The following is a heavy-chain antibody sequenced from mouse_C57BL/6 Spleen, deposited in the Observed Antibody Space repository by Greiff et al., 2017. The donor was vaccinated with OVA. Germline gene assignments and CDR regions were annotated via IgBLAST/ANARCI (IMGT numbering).Heavy chain of an antibody. J-gene: IGHJ4*01. D-gene: IGHD2-3*01. Sequence: VQRVESGPGLVAPSQSLSITCTVSGFSLTSYGVHWVRQPPGKGLEWLVVIWSDGSTTYNSALKSRLSISKDNSKSQVFLKMNSLQTDDTAMYYCARHDGYYGDYAMDYWGQGTSVTVSS. CDR3: ARHDGYYGDYAMDY. V-gene: IGHV2-6-1*01. CDR1: GFSLTSYG. CDR2: IWSDGST.